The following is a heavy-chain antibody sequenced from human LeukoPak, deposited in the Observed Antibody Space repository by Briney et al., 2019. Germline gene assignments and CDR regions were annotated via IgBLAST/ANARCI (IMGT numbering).Heavy chain of an antibody. J-gene: IGHJ6*03. Sequence: GGSLRLSCAASGFTFSSYWMSWVRQAPGKGLEWVANIKQDGSEKYYVDSVKGRFTISRDNAKNSLYLQMNSLRAEDTAVYYCARAGYSGYDPQGMDVWGKGTTVTVSS. CDR2: IKQDGSEK. CDR1: GFTFSSYW. D-gene: IGHD5-12*01. V-gene: IGHV3-7*04. CDR3: ARAGYSGYDPQGMDV.